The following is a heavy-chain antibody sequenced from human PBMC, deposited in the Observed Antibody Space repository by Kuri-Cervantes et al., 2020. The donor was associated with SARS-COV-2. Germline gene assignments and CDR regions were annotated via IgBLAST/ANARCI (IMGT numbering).Heavy chain of an antibody. CDR3: ARDGEYQLLSAVTTGYFDY. CDR1: GFTFSSYA. CDR2: ITGSGVTS. Sequence: GGSLRLSCAASGFTFSSYAMSWVRQAPGKGLEWVSSITGSGVTSYYADSVKGRFTISRDNSKNTLYLQMNSLRAEDTAVYYCARDGEYQLLSAVTTGYFDYWGQGTLVTVSS. J-gene: IGHJ4*02. V-gene: IGHV3-23*01. D-gene: IGHD2-2*01.